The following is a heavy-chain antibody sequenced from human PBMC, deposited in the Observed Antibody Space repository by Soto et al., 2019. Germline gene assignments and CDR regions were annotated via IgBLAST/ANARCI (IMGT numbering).Heavy chain of an antibody. V-gene: IGHV4-30-4*01. CDR1: GGSISSPDYY. J-gene: IGHJ5*02. CDR2: IYYSGST. Sequence: QVQLQESGPGLVKPSQTLSLTCTVSGGSISSPDYYWSWLRQPPGEGLEWIAFIYYSGSTYYNPSLKSRLTMSIDTSKHQFSLKLRSVTAADTAVYYCARTCDYFTPGSYSPGWFGPWGQGTLVTVSS. CDR3: ARTCDYFTPGSYSPGWFGP. D-gene: IGHD3-10*01.